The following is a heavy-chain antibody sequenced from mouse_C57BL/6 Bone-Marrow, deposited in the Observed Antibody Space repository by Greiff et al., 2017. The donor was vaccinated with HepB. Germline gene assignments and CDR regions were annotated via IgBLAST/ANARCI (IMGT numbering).Heavy chain of an antibody. Sequence: VQLQQSGAELVRPGASVKLSCTASGFNFKDDYMHWVKQRPEQGLEWIGWIDPENGDTEYASKFQGKATITADPSSNTAYLQLSSLTSEDTAVYYCTTEGGYFYDYWGQGTTLTVSS. CDR3: TTEGGYFYDY. CDR2: IDPENGDT. J-gene: IGHJ2*01. CDR1: GFNFKDDY. V-gene: IGHV14-4*01. D-gene: IGHD2-3*01.